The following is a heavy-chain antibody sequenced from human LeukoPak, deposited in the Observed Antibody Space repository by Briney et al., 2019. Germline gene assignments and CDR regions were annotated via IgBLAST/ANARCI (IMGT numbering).Heavy chain of an antibody. V-gene: IGHV4-34*01. CDR2: INHSGST. CDR3: ARGRYYDSSGYRKNDY. D-gene: IGHD3-22*01. J-gene: IGHJ4*02. Sequence: SETLSLTCAVYGGSFSGYYWSWIRQPPGKGLEWIGEINHSGSTNYNPSLKSRVTISVGTSKNQFSLKLSSVTAADTAVYYCARGRYYDSSGYRKNDYWGQGTLVTVSS. CDR1: GGSFSGYY.